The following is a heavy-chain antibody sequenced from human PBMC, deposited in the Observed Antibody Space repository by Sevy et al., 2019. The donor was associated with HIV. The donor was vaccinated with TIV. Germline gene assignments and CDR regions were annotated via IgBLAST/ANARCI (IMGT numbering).Heavy chain of an antibody. CDR2: ISAYNGKT. D-gene: IGHD3-9*01. CDR3: ARAGYYGILTGYSYLVYDY. CDR1: GYTFTSYG. Sequence: ASVKVSCKASGYTFTSYGISWVRQAPGQGLEWMGWISAYNGKTNYAQKLQGRVTMTTDTSTSTAYMELRSLRSDDTAVYYCARAGYYGILTGYSYLVYDYWGQGTLVTVSS. V-gene: IGHV1-18*01. J-gene: IGHJ4*02.